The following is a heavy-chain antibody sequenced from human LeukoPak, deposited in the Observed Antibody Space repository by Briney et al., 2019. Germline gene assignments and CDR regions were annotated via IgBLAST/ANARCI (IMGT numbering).Heavy chain of an antibody. J-gene: IGHJ4*02. CDR2: ISPYTGNT. D-gene: IGHD2-2*02. Sequence: ASVKVSCRASGFMFTRYTISWLRPAPGQGLEWVGWISPYTGNTNYAQKVQGRVNMTTDTSTSTAYMELRGLRSDDTAVYYCARSCSSSSCHMIYWGQGTLVTVSS. CDR3: ARSCSSSSCHMIY. CDR1: GFMFTRYT. V-gene: IGHV1-18*01.